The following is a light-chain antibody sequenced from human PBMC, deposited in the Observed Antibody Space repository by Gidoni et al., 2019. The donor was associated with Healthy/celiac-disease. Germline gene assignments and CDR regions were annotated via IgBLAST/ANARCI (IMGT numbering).Light chain of an antibody. CDR1: SSNIGAGYD. CDR2: GNR. Sequence: QSVLTQPPSVSGAPGQRVPISCTGSSSNIGAGYDVHWYQQLPGTAPNLLIYGNRNRPSVVPDRFSGSKSGTSASLAITGLQAEDEADYYCQSYDSSLSCYVFGTGTKVTVL. CDR3: QSYDSSLSCYV. V-gene: IGLV1-40*01. J-gene: IGLJ1*01.